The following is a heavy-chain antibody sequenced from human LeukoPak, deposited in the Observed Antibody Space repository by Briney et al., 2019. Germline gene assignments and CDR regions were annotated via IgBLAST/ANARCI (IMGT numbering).Heavy chain of an antibody. CDR2: ISYDGSNK. CDR3: AKDRGPGIAGYFDY. J-gene: IGHJ4*02. D-gene: IGHD3-10*01. Sequence: GRSLRLSCAASGFTFSSYGMHWVRQAPGKGLEWVAVISYDGSNKYYADSVKGRFTISRDNSKNTLYLQMNSLRAEDTAVYYCAKDRGPGIAGYFDYWGQGTLVTVSS. CDR1: GFTFSSYG. V-gene: IGHV3-30*18.